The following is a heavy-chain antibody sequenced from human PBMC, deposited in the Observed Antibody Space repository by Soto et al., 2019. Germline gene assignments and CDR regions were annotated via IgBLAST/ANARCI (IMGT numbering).Heavy chain of an antibody. D-gene: IGHD3-3*01. CDR2: ISDSGRNT. CDR3: ARDLNRDFWSGYYGYFDY. V-gene: IGHV3-23*01. J-gene: IGHJ4*02. CDR1: GFTFTDNA. Sequence: GGSLRLSCAASGFTFTDNAMTWVRQAPGKGLQWVSGISDSGRNTYYADSVKGRFTISRDNSKNTVYLQMDSLRVDDAAVYFCARDLNRDFWSGYYGYFDYWGQGVLVTVSS.